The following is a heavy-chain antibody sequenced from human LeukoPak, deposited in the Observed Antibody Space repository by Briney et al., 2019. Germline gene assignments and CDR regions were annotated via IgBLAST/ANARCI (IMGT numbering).Heavy chain of an antibody. J-gene: IGHJ4*02. D-gene: IGHD2-8*01. CDR1: GFTFSSYA. V-gene: IGHV3-23*01. CDR2: ISGSGGST. Sequence: GVSLRLSCAASGFTFSSYAVSWVRQAPGKGLEWVSSISGSGGSTYSAHSVKGRFTISRDNSKNTLYLQMNSLRAEDTALYYCAKDRSCTNDICHGDFDYWGQGTLVTVSS. CDR3: AKDRSCTNDICHGDFDY.